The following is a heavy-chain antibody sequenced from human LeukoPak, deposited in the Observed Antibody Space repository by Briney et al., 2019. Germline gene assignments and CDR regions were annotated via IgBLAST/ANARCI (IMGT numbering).Heavy chain of an antibody. J-gene: IGHJ4*02. D-gene: IGHD6-13*01. CDR2: IYYSGNT. V-gene: IGHV4-39*07. CDR1: GGSISSTSYY. Sequence: SETLSLTCTVSGGSISSTSYYWGWIRQPPGKGLEWIGSIYYSGNTYYNPSLKSRVTISVDTSKNQFSLKLSSVTAADTAVYYCARAVAAAGAQYFDYWGQGTLVTVSS. CDR3: ARAVAAAGAQYFDY.